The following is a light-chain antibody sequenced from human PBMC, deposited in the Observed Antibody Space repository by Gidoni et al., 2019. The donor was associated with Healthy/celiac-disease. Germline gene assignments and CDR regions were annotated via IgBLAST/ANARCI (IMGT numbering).Light chain of an antibody. Sequence: TPHLSASISYKSRQSRLHSDGDTDLYWYLQKTGQSPQRLIYEVASRFSGVPDSFSGSGSGTDFTLKISRGVADDVGVYYCMQGIHLPPYTFGQGTKLEIK. V-gene: IGKV2-29*02. J-gene: IGKJ2*01. CDR2: EVA. CDR1: QSRLHSDGDTD. CDR3: MQGIHLPPYT.